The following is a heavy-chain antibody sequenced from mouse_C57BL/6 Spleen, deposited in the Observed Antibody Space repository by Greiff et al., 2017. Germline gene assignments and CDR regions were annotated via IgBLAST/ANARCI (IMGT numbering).Heavy chain of an antibody. CDR1: GFTFSSYT. V-gene: IGHV5-9*01. J-gene: IGHJ4*01. D-gene: IGHD1-1*01. CDR2: ISGGGGNT. Sequence: EVKLVESGGGLVKPGGSLKLSCAASGFTFSSYTMSWVRQTPEKRLEWVATISGGGGNTYYPDSVKGRFPISRDNAKNTLYLQMSSLRAEDTALYYWARGYYGSSPYYYAMDYWGQGTSVTVSS. CDR3: ARGYYGSSPYYYAMDY.